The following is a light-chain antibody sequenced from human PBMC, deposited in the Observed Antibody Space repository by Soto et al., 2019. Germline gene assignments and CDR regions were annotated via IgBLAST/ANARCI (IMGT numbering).Light chain of an antibody. J-gene: IGKJ1*01. CDR1: QTIATF. Sequence: IHVAPSPYPLSASVGDRVSITCRASQTIATFLAWYQQKPGKTPNLLIQRASILESGVPSRFSGSGSGTELTLTISSLQPDDIATYHCQQYYTYPWTFGQGTKVDIK. V-gene: IGKV1-5*03. CDR2: RAS. CDR3: QQYYTYPWT.